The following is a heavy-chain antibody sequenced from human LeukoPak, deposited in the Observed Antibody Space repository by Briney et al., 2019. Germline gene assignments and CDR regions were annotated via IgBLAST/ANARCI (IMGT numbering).Heavy chain of an antibody. J-gene: IGHJ5*02. CDR2: INHIGST. Sequence: PSETLSLTCAVYGGSFSGYYWSWIRQPPGKGLEWIGEINHIGSTNYNPSLKSRVTISVDTSKNQFSLKLSSVTAADTAVYYCARDLPYNYDILTGYFRWFDPWGQGTLVTVSS. V-gene: IGHV4-34*01. CDR1: GGSFSGYY. CDR3: ARDLPYNYDILTGYFRWFDP. D-gene: IGHD3-9*01.